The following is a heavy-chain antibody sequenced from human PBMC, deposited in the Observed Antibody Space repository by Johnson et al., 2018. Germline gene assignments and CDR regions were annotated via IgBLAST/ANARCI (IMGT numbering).Heavy chain of an antibody. J-gene: IGHJ1*01. CDR1: GVTFNSCS. CDR2: IIPIFGAA. Sequence: VQLVESGAEVKKPGSSVKVSCTASGVTFNSCSISWVRQAPGQGLEWMGGIIPIFGAANYGQKFQGRVTITADESTNTAYMGLSSLRSEDTAVDCCATPISAGAAYFQHWGQGTLVTVSS. CDR3: ATPISAGAAYFQH. D-gene: IGHD3-3*01. V-gene: IGHV1-69*01.